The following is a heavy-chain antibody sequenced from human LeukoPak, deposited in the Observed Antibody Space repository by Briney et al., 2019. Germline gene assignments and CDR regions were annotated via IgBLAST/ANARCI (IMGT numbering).Heavy chain of an antibody. CDR1: GFTFSDHY. J-gene: IGHJ4*02. CDR3: AREVWSGYYTLYYFDY. Sequence: PGGSLRLSCAASGFTFSDHYMDWVRQAPGKGLEWVGRIRNKADTYTTEYATSVKGRFTISRDDSKNSLYLQMNSLKTEDTAVYYCAREVWSGYYTLYYFDYWGQGTLVTVSS. V-gene: IGHV3-72*01. D-gene: IGHD3-3*01. CDR2: IRNKADTYTT.